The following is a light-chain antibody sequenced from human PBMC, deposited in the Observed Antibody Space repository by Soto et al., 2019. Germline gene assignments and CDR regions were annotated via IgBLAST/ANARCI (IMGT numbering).Light chain of an antibody. Sequence: EIVLTQSPATLSLSPGERATLSCRASQSVSSYLAWYQQKPGQAPRLLIYDASNRATGIPARFSGSGSGTDFTLTISSLEPEDFAVYYCQQRSNWRITFGGGTKV. V-gene: IGKV3-11*01. J-gene: IGKJ4*01. CDR3: QQRSNWRIT. CDR2: DAS. CDR1: QSVSSY.